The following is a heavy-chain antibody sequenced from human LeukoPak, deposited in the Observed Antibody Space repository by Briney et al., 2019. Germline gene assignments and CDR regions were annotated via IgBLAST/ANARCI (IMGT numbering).Heavy chain of an antibody. Sequence: PGGSLRLSCAASGFTFDDYAMHWVRQAPGKALEWVSGISWNSGSIGYADSVKGRFTISRDNAKNSLYLQMNSLRAEDTALYYCAKGYSYGYGYYFDYWGQGTLVTVSS. CDR3: AKGYSYGYGYYFDY. CDR2: ISWNSGSI. D-gene: IGHD5-18*01. J-gene: IGHJ4*02. V-gene: IGHV3-9*01. CDR1: GFTFDDYA.